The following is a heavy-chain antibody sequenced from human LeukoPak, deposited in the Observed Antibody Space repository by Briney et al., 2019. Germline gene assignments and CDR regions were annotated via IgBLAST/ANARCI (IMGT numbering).Heavy chain of an antibody. J-gene: IGHJ4*02. CDR2: INTNTGNP. Sequence: GASVKVSCKASGYTFTSYAMNWVRQAPGQGLEWMGWINTNTGNPTYAQGFTGRFVFSLDTSVSTAYLQISSLKAEDTAVYYCARRGNYDILTGYYPADYWGQGTLVTVSS. D-gene: IGHD3-9*01. CDR3: ARRGNYDILTGYYPADY. V-gene: IGHV7-4-1*02. CDR1: GYTFTSYA.